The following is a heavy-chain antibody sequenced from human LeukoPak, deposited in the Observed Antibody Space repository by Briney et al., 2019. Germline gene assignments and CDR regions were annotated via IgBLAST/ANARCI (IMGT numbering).Heavy chain of an antibody. CDR3: ATGHGSYSGFDY. D-gene: IGHD1-26*01. V-gene: IGHV3-23*01. J-gene: IGHJ4*02. Sequence: GGSLRLSCAASGFTFSSYAMSWVRQAPGKGLEWVSGITGRGENIYYAGSVKGRFTISRDNSKNTLYLQMNSLRAEDTAVYYCATGHGSYSGFDYWGQGTLVTVSS. CDR2: ITGRGENI. CDR1: GFTFSSYA.